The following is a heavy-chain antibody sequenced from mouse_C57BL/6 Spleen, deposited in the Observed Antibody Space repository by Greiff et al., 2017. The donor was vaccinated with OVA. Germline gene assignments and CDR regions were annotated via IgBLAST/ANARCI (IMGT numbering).Heavy chain of an antibody. CDR1: GYAFSSYW. CDR3: ARKPVTTVASMDY. D-gene: IGHD1-1*01. J-gene: IGHJ4*01. Sequence: LQESGAELVKPGASVKISCKASGYAFSSYWMNWVKQRPGKGLEWIGQIYPGDGDTNYNGKFKGKATLTADKSSSTAYMQLSSLTSEDSAVYFCARKPVTTVASMDYWGQGTSVTVSS. CDR2: IYPGDGDT. V-gene: IGHV1-80*01.